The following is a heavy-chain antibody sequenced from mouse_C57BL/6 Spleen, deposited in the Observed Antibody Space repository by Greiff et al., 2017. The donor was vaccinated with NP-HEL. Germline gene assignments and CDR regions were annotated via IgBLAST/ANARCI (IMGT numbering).Heavy chain of an antibody. CDR1: GYSIPSGYY. D-gene: IGHD4-1*01. CDR3: AREDWDNAMDY. CDR2: ISYDGSN. V-gene: IGHV3-6*01. J-gene: IGHJ4*01. Sequence: EVKLLESGPGLVKPSQSLSLTCSVTGYSIPSGYYWNWIRQFPGNKLEWMGYISYDGSNNYNPSLKNRISITRDTSKNQFFLKLNSVTTEDTATYYCAREDWDNAMDYWGQGTSVTVSS.